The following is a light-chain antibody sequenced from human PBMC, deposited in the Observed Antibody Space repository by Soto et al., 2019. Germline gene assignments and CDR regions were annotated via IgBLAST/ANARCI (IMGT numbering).Light chain of an antibody. CDR2: LGS. J-gene: IGKJ1*01. Sequence: DVVITQSPLSLPFTPGEPASISCISSQILLHSNGYNYLDWYLQKPGQSPQLLIYLGSNRASGVPDRFSGSGSGTDFTLKISRVQTEDVGVYYCMQSLQTPPTFGQGTKVDIK. V-gene: IGKV2-28*01. CDR1: QILLHSNGYNY. CDR3: MQSLQTPPT.